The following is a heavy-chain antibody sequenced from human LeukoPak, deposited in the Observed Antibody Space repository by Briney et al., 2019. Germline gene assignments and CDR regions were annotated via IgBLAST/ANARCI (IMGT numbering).Heavy chain of an antibody. CDR3: ARDLAVPNNWFDP. D-gene: IGHD3-10*02. V-gene: IGHV1-2*06. CDR1: GYTFTSYY. Sequence: ASVKVSCKASGYTFTSYYMHWVRQAPGQGLEWMGRINPNSGGTNYAQKFQGRVTMTRDTSISTAYMELSRLRSDDTAVYYCARDLAVPNNWFDPWGQGTLVTVSS. J-gene: IGHJ5*02. CDR2: INPNSGGT.